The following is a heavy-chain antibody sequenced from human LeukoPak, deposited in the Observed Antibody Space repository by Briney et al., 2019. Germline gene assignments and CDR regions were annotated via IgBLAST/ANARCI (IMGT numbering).Heavy chain of an antibody. CDR1: GFTFNNYG. CDR2: ISSDGSNK. CDR3: ARGARKGDDYGGFFDY. J-gene: IGHJ4*02. V-gene: IGHV3-30*03. Sequence: TGGSLRLSCIASGFTFNNYGIHWVRQAPGKGLEWVAVISSDGSNKYYADSVKGRFTVSRDNSKSTLYLQMNSLRAEDTAVYYCARGARKGDDYGGFFDYWGQGTLVTVSS. D-gene: IGHD4-23*01.